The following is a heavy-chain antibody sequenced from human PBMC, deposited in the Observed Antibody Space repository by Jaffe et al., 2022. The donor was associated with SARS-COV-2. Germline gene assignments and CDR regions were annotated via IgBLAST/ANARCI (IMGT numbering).Heavy chain of an antibody. D-gene: IGHD4-17*01. Sequence: EVQMVESGGGLVQPGGSLRLSCATSGFGFGSFSMDWVRQAPGKGPEWVAYISSSSRTIYYADSVRGRFTISRDNAKNSLSLQMNSLRADDTGIYYCARDRGGHGDYVGWFDPWGQGTLVTVSS. CDR1: GFGFGSFS. CDR2: ISSSSRTI. J-gene: IGHJ5*02. CDR3: ARDRGGHGDYVGWFDP. V-gene: IGHV3-48*01.